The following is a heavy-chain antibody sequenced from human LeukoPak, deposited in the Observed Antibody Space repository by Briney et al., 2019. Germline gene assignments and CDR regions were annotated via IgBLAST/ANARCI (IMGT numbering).Heavy chain of an antibody. Sequence: SETLSLTCTVSGYSISSGYYWGWIRQPPGKGLEWIGSIYHSGSTYYNPSLKSRVTISVDTSKNQFSLKLSSVTAADTAVYYCARARNYYDSSGFYYEGDAFDIWGRGTMVTVSS. D-gene: IGHD3-22*01. CDR3: ARARNYYDSSGFYYEGDAFDI. V-gene: IGHV4-38-2*02. CDR2: IYHSGST. CDR1: GYSISSGYY. J-gene: IGHJ3*02.